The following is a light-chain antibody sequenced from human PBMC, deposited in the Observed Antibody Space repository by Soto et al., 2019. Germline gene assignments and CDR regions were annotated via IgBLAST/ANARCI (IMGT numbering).Light chain of an antibody. CDR3: AAWDDSLNGVV. V-gene: IGLV1-44*01. CDR2: SYN. J-gene: IGLJ2*01. CDR1: SSNIGSNT. Sequence: QSALTQPPSASGTPGQRVTISCSGSSSNIGSNTVNWYQQLPGTAPKLLFYSYNQRPSGVPDRFSGSKSGTSASLAISGLQSEDEADYYCAAWDDSLNGVVFGGGTKLTVL.